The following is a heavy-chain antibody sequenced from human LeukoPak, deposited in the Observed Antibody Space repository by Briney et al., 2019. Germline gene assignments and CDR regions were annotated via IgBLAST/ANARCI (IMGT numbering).Heavy chain of an antibody. D-gene: IGHD6-6*01. Sequence: GASVKVSCKASGGTFSSYAISWVRQAPGQGLEWMGIINPSGGSTSYAQKFQGRVTMTRDMSTSTVYMELSSLRSEDTAVYYCARDSSLAVTFDYWGQGTLVTVSS. J-gene: IGHJ4*02. CDR3: ARDSSLAVTFDY. CDR2: INPSGGST. V-gene: IGHV1-46*01. CDR1: GGTFSSYA.